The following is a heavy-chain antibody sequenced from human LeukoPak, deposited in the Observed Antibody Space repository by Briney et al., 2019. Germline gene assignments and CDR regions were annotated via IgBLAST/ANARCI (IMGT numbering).Heavy chain of an antibody. CDR2: INHSGST. CDR1: GGSFSGYY. D-gene: IGHD4-23*01. V-gene: IGHV4-34*01. CDR3: ANVIPDYGGKGYYFDY. Sequence: SETLSLTCAVYGGSFSGYYWSWIRQPPGKGLEWIGEINHSGSTNYNPSLKSRVTISVDTSKNQFSLKLSSVTAADTAVYYCANVIPDYGGKGYYFDYWGQGTLVTVSS. J-gene: IGHJ4*02.